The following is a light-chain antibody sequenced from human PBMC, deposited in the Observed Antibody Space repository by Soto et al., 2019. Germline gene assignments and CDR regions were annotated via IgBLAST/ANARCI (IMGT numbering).Light chain of an antibody. J-gene: IGKJ2*01. CDR1: QSISSW. Sequence: DIQMTQSPSTLSASVGDRVTITCRASQSISSWLDWYQQKPGKAPKLLIYKASSLESGVPSRFSGSGSGTELTLTMSSLQPHDFETYYCQQYNSYPYTFGQGTKLEIK. CDR3: QQYNSYPYT. CDR2: KAS. V-gene: IGKV1-5*03.